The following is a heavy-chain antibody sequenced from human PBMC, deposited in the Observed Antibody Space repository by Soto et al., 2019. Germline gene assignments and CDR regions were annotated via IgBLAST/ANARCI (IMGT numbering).Heavy chain of an antibody. J-gene: IGHJ4*02. CDR1: GGSINNGGYY. CDR2: IYSSGST. CDR3: ARAYGYYFDY. D-gene: IGHD4-17*01. V-gene: IGHV4-39*07. Sequence: PSETLSLTCTVSGGSINNGGYYWSWIRQPPGKGLEWIGSIYSSGSTYYNPSLKSRVTISVDTSKNQFSLKLSSVTAADTAVYYCARAYGYYFDYWGQGTLVTVSS.